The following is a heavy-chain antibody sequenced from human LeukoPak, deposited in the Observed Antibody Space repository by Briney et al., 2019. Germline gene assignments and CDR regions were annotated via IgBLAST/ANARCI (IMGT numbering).Heavy chain of an antibody. Sequence: ALGRLSCTPSEYTFTSSYVHWVREAPGQGRRWKRIIYPSGGSTSYAKNFQGRVTMTRDLSTSTVYMEQSSLRSEDTAVYYGAGAVEITIVGVVTREFYFDCWGQGALVTVSS. CDR3: AGAVEITIVGVVTREFYFDC. CDR1: EYTFTSSY. D-gene: IGHD3-3*01. V-gene: IGHV1-46*01. J-gene: IGHJ4*02. CDR2: IYPSGGST.